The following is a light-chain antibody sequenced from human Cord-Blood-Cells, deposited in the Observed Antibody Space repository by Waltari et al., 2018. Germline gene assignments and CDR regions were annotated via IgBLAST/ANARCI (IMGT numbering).Light chain of an antibody. CDR2: GAS. CDR3: QQYGSSPIT. J-gene: IGKJ5*01. CDR1: KSVSSSY. Sequence: EIVLTPSPGPLSLSPGDEATLFCRASKSVSSSYLAWYQQKPGQAPRLLIYGASSRATGIPDRFSGSGSGTDFTLTSSRLEPEDFEVYYCQQYGSSPITFGQGTRLEIK. V-gene: IGKV3-20*01.